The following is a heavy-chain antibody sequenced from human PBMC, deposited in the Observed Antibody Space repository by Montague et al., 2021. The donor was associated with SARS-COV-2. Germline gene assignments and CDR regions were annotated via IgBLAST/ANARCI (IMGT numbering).Heavy chain of an antibody. D-gene: IGHD2-2*01. CDR1: GGSFSGYY. J-gene: IGHJ6*02. Sequence: SETLSLTCAVYGGSFSGYYWSWIRQPPGKGLEWIGEINHSGSTXXXPSXXXRVTISVDTSKNQLSLKLSSVTAADTAVYYCTREGYQVLWSDYYYYGMDVWGQGTTVTVSS. CDR2: INHSGST. CDR3: TREGYQVLWSDYYYYGMDV. V-gene: IGHV4-34*01.